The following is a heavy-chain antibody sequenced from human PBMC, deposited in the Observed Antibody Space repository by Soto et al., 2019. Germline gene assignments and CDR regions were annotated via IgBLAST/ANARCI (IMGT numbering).Heavy chain of an antibody. CDR3: ATWVDYGDFEGFDF. CDR2: VDPNGGGS. J-gene: IGHJ4*02. Sequence: GASVQVSCKTSGYSFTDYKLHWVRQAPGQGLEWMGWVDPNGGGSNSAQKFQGSVTMTWDTSITTAYLDLTRLTTNDTATYFCATWVDYGDFEGFDFWGQGTLVTVS. V-gene: IGHV1-2*04. CDR1: GYSFTDYK. D-gene: IGHD4-17*01.